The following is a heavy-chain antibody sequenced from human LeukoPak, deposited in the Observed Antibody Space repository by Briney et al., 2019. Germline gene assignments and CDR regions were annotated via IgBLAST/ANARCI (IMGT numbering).Heavy chain of an antibody. J-gene: IGHJ6*03. Sequence: SETLSLTCTGSGGSISSSSYYWGWIRQPPGKGLEGIGSIYYSGSTYYNPSLKSRVTISVDTSKNQFSLKLSSVTAADTAVYYCARHSYYGSTTTYMDVWGKGTTVTISS. V-gene: IGHV4-39*01. CDR2: IYYSGST. D-gene: IGHD3-10*01. CDR1: GGSISSSSYY. CDR3: ARHSYYGSTTTYMDV.